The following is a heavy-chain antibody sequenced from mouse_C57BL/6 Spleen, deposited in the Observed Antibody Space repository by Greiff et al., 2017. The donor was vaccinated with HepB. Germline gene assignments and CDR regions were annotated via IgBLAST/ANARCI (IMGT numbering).Heavy chain of an antibody. Sequence: EVMLVESGEGLVKPGGSLKLSCAASGFTFSSYAMSWVRQTPEKRLEWVAYISSGGDYIYYADTVKGRFTISRDNARNTLYLQMSSLKSEDTAMYYCTRVTTVVAPHWYFDVWGTGTTVTVSS. J-gene: IGHJ1*03. CDR1: GFTFSSYA. CDR2: ISSGGDYI. V-gene: IGHV5-9-1*02. D-gene: IGHD1-1*01. CDR3: TRVTTVVAPHWYFDV.